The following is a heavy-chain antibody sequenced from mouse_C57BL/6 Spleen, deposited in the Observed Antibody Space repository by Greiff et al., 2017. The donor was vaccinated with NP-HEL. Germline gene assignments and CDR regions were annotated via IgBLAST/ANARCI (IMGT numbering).Heavy chain of an antibody. V-gene: IGHV5-6*01. D-gene: IGHD2-12*01. CDR3: ARDDGSFDY. Sequence: EVQLVESGGDLVKPGGSLKLSCAASGFTFSSYGMSWVRQTPDKRLEWVATISSGGSYTYYPDSVKGRFTISRDNAKNTLYLQMSSLKSEDTAMYYCARDDGSFDYWGQGTTLTVSS. CDR2: ISSGGSYT. CDR1: GFTFSSYG. J-gene: IGHJ2*01.